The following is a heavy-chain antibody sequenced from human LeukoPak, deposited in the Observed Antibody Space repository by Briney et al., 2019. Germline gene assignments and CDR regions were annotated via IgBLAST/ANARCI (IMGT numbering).Heavy chain of an antibody. J-gene: IGHJ1*01. CDR2: ISSSSSYI. CDR3: ARDPRGYYYDSSGYLIFQH. CDR1: GFTFSSYS. V-gene: IGHV3-21*01. D-gene: IGHD3-22*01. Sequence: GGSLRLPCAASGFTFSSYSMNWVRQAPGKGLEWVSSISSSSSYIYYADSVKGRFTISRDNAKNSLYLQMNSLRAEDTAVYYCARDPRGYYYDSSGYLIFQHWGQGTLVTVSS.